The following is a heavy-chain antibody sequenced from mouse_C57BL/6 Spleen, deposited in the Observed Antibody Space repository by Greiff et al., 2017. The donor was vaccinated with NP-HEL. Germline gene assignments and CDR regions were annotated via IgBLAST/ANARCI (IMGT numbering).Heavy chain of an antibody. CDR1: GYTFTDYE. V-gene: IGHV1-15*01. CDR3: TREDYSNLYYAMDY. J-gene: IGHJ4*01. D-gene: IGHD2-5*01. Sequence: QVQLKQSGAELVRPGASVTLSCKASGYTFTDYEMHWVKQTPVHGLEWIGAIDPETGGTAYNQKFKGKAILTADKSSSTAYMELRSLTSEDSAVYYCTREDYSNLYYAMDYWGQGTSVTVSS. CDR2: IDPETGGT.